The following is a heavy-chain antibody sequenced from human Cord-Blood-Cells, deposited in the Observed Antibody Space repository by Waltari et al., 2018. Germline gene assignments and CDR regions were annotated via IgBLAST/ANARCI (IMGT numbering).Heavy chain of an antibody. V-gene: IGHV1-2*04. D-gene: IGHD6-13*01. CDR2: INPNSGGT. CDR1: GYTFTGYY. Sequence: QVQLVQSGAEVKKPGASVKVSCKASGYTFTGYYMHWVRPAPGQGLEWMGWINPNSGGTNYAQKFQGWVTMTRETSISTAYMELSRLRSDDTSVYYCARGHIAAAGHDAFDIWGQGTMVTVSS. CDR3: ARGHIAAAGHDAFDI. J-gene: IGHJ3*02.